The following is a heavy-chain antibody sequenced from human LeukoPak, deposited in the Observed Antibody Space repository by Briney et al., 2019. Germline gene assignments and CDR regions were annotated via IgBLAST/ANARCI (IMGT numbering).Heavy chain of an antibody. CDR3: ARYFSSSSVYYYYYMDV. D-gene: IGHD6-6*01. V-gene: IGHV1-46*01. J-gene: IGHJ6*03. CDR1: GYTFTSYY. CDR2: INPSGGST. Sequence: ASVKVSCKASGYTFTSYYMHWVRQAPGQGLEWMGIINPSGGSTSYAQKFQGRVTMTRDTSTSTVYMELSSLRSEDTAVYYCARYFSSSSVYYYYYMDVWGKGTTVTVSS.